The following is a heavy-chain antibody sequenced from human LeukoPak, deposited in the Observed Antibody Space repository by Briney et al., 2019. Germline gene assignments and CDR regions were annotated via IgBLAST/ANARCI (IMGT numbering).Heavy chain of an antibody. V-gene: IGHV3-72*01. CDR1: RSFSDHY. J-gene: IGHJ6*02. CDR3: ARDTDTAMDV. Sequence: GGSLRLSCVASRSFSDHYMDWVRQAPGKGLEWIGRTKNRGESHITQYAASVNGRFTASRDDSKNSLYLRMNNLKTEDTAVYYCARDTDTAMDVWGQGTTVTVSS. CDR2: TKNRGESHIT.